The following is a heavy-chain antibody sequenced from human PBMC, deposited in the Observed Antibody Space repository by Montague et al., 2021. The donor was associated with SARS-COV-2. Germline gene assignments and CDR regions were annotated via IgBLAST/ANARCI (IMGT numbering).Heavy chain of an antibody. V-gene: IGHV4-34*01. CDR2: INHSGST. J-gene: IGHJ6*02. CDR3: ARGRVVAATLSDYYYYGMDV. D-gene: IGHD2-15*01. Sequence: SETLSLTCAVYGGSFSGYYWCWIRQPPGKRLEWIGEINHSGSTNYNPXLTSRITISVDTSKNQFSLKLSSVTAADTAVYYCARGRVVAATLSDYYYYGMDVWGQGTTVTVSS. CDR1: GGSFSGYY.